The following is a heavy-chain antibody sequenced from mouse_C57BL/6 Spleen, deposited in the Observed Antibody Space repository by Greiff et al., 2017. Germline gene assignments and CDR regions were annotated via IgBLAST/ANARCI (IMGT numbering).Heavy chain of an antibody. V-gene: IGHV5-4*01. J-gene: IGHJ4*01. CDR3: ARAFPGYAMDY. Sequence: EVQLVESGGGLVKPGGSLKLSCAASGFTFSSYAMSWVRQTPEKRLEWVATISDGGSYTYYPDNVKGRFTISRDNAKNNLYLQMSHLKSEDTAMYYCARAFPGYAMDYWGQGTSVTVSS. CDR2: ISDGGSYT. CDR1: GFTFSSYA.